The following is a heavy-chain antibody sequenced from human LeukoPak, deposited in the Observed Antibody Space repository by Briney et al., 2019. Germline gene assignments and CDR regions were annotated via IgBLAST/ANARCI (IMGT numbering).Heavy chain of an antibody. CDR3: AKGHCSSTSCHVRN. J-gene: IGHJ4*02. D-gene: IGHD2-2*01. Sequence: GGSLRLSCAASGFTFDDYAMHWVGQAPGKGLEWVSGISWNSGSIGYADSVKGRFTISRDNAKNSLYLQMNSLKPEDTALYYCAKGHCSSTSCHVRNWGQGTLVTVSS. CDR1: GFTFDDYA. V-gene: IGHV3-9*01. CDR2: ISWNSGSI.